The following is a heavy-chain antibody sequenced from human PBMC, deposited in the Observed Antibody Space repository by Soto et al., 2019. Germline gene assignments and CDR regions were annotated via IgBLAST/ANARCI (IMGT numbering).Heavy chain of an antibody. V-gene: IGHV4-30-4*01. CDR3: AREGVGARYFYGLDV. Sequence: LSLTCTVSGGSISNGDYYWSWIRQPPGKGLEWIGYIYHSGSTYYNPSLKSRVTISVDTSKNEFSLKLSSVTAADTAVYYCAREGVGARYFYGLDVWGQGTTVTVSS. J-gene: IGHJ6*02. D-gene: IGHD1-26*01. CDR2: IYHSGST. CDR1: GGSISNGDYY.